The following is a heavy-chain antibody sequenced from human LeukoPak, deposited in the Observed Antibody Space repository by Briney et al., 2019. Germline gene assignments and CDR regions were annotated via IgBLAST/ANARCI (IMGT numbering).Heavy chain of an antibody. V-gene: IGHV1-2*02. CDR3: ARERTEQWLVQLKGHDAFDI. D-gene: IGHD6-19*01. J-gene: IGHJ3*02. Sequence: ASVKVSCKASGYTFTGYYMHWVRQAPGQGLEWMGWINTNSGGTHSAQKYEGRVTMTRDTSVSTAYMELSRLRSDDTAVYYCARERTEQWLVQLKGHDAFDIWGQGTMVTVSS. CDR2: INTNSGGT. CDR1: GYTFTGYY.